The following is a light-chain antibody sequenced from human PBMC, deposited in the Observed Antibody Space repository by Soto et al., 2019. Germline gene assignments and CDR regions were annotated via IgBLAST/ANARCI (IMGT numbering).Light chain of an antibody. CDR3: QQTNSIPIT. CDR2: AAS. V-gene: IGKV1-12*01. J-gene: IGKJ5*01. Sequence: DIQRTPAPATLSASVGNRVTIACRATQNIYTWLAWYQQKPGKAPKLLIYAASTLQSGVPSRFSGSGSGTDFTLTISSLQPEDFATYSCQQTNSIPITFGQGTRLEI. CDR1: QNIYTW.